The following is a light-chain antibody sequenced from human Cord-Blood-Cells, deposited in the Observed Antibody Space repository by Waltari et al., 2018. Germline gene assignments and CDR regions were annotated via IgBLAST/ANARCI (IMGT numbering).Light chain of an antibody. CDR3: QQYNNWRWT. Sequence: EIVMTQSPATPSVSPGERATLSCRASQSVSSNLAWYQQKPGQAPRLLIYGASTRATGIPARFSGSGSGTEFTLTISSLQSEDFAVYYCQQYNNWRWTFGQGTKVEIK. CDR1: QSVSSN. V-gene: IGKV3-15*01. CDR2: GAS. J-gene: IGKJ1*01.